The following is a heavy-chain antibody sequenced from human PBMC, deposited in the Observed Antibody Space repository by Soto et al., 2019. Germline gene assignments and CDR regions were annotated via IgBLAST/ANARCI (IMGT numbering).Heavy chain of an antibody. D-gene: IGHD3-22*01. V-gene: IGHV1-69*01. CDR1: GGTFSRHA. Sequence: QVQLVQSGAEVRKPGSSVKVSCKASGGTFSRHAISWVRQAPGQGLEWMGGIIPMFGTANHAQKFQGRVTIIADESTSTAYLELSSLRSEDTAIYYCAIGLGYDSSDYYYAYWGQGTVVIVSS. J-gene: IGHJ4*02. CDR3: AIGLGYDSSDYYYAY. CDR2: IIPMFGTA.